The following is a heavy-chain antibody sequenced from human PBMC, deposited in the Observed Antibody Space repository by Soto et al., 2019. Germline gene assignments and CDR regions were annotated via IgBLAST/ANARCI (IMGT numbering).Heavy chain of an antibody. CDR1: GYTFTSYD. D-gene: IGHD6-13*01. V-gene: IGHV1-8*01. J-gene: IGHJ6*02. CDR2: MNPNSGNT. Sequence: GASVKVSCKASGYTFTSYDINWVRQATGQGXEWMGWMNPNSGNTGYAQKFQGRVTMTRNTSISTAYMELSSLRSEDTAVYYCARGGSSSWTDYYYYYYRMDVWGQGTTVTVSS. CDR3: ARGGSSSWTDYYYYYYRMDV.